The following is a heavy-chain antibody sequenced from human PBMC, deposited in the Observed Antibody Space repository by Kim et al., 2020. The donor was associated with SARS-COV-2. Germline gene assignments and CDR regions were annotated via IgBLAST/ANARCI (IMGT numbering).Heavy chain of an antibody. J-gene: IGHJ5*02. D-gene: IGHD3-3*01. Sequence: ASVKVSCKASGYTFTSYDINWVRQATGQGLEWMGWMNPNSGNTGYAQKFQGRVNMTRNTSISTAYTELSSLRSEDTAVYYCARGEIITIFGVVITPWWFDPWGQGTLVTVSS. CDR1: GYTFTSYD. CDR3: ARGEIITIFGVVITPWWFDP. CDR2: MNPNSGNT. V-gene: IGHV1-8*01.